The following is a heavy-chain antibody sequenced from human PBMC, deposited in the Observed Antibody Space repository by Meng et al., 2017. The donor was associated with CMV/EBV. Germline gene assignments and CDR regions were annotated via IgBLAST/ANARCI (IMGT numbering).Heavy chain of an antibody. V-gene: IGHV1-8*01. D-gene: IGHD2-2*02. CDR3: ARGRSAGVVVPAAIRGYWYFDL. CDR1: YD. CDR2: MNPNSGNT. Sequence: YDINWVRQATGQGLEWMGWMNPNSGNTGYARKFQGRVTMTRNTSISTAYMELSSLRSEDTAVYYCARGRSAGVVVPAAIRGYWYFDLWGRGTLVTVSS. J-gene: IGHJ2*01.